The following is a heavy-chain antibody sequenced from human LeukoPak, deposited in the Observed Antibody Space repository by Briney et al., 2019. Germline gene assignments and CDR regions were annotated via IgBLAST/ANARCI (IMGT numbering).Heavy chain of an antibody. CDR3: TKHPRYAYCGLQLSYFDY. D-gene: IGHD2-2*01. V-gene: IGHV3-9*03. Sequence: GRSLRLSCAASGHTFHNYAMHWVRQAPGKGLEWVSGISWNSGGIVYADSVKGRFTISRDNAENSLYLIMNSLRAEAMALPYSTKHPRYAYCGLQLSYFDYWGQGTLVTVSS. CDR1: GHTFHNYA. J-gene: IGHJ4*02. CDR2: ISWNSGGI.